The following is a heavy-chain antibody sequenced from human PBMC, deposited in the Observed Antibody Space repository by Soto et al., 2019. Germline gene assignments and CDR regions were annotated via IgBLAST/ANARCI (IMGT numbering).Heavy chain of an antibody. V-gene: IGHV1-18*01. CDR1: GYIFINYG. D-gene: IGHD2-2*01. CDR3: ARDAGPAANWLDR. J-gene: IGHJ5*02. CDR2: ISGYNGNT. Sequence: GASVKVSCKASGYIFINYGITWVRQAPGQGLEWMGWISGYNGNTKYADKLQGRVTMITDTSTTTAYMELRNLRSDDTAVYYCARDAGPAANWLDRWGQGTLVTVSS.